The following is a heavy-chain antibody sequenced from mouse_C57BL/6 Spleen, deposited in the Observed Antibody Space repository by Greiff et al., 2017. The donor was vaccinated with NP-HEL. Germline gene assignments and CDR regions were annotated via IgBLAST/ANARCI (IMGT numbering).Heavy chain of an antibody. V-gene: IGHV1-31*01. CDR2: IYPYNGVS. D-gene: IGHD1-1*01. CDR1: GYSFTGYY. CDR3: ARGDYYYGSSYVPWYFDV. J-gene: IGHJ1*03. Sequence: VQLQQSGPELVKPGASVKISCKASGYSFTGYYMHWVKQSHGNILDWIGYIYPYNGVSSYNQKFKGKATLTVDKSYSTAYMELRSLTSEDSAVYYCARGDYYYGSSYVPWYFDVWGTGTTVTVSS.